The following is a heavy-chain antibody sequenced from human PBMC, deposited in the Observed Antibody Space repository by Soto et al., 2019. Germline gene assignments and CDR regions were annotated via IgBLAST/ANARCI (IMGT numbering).Heavy chain of an antibody. V-gene: IGHV3-23*01. D-gene: IGHD3-22*01. Sequence: EVQLLESGGGLVQPGGSLRLSCAASGFTFSSYAMSWVRQAPGKGLEWVSAISGSGGSTYYADSVKGRFTISRDNSKNTLYLQMNSLRAEDKAVYYCAKVKVVITTHFDYWGQGTLVTVSS. CDR3: AKVKVVITTHFDY. CDR2: ISGSGGST. J-gene: IGHJ4*02. CDR1: GFTFSSYA.